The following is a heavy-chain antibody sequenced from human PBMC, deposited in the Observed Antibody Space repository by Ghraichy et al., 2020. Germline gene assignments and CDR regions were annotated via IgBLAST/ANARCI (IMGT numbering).Heavy chain of an antibody. Sequence: SETLSLTCAVYGGSFSGYYWSWIRQPPGKGLEWIGEINHSGSTNYNPSLKSRVTISVDTSKNQFSLKLSSVTAADTAVYYCARDLITMVRGGKFDPWGQGTLVTVSS. CDR1: GGSFSGYY. CDR2: INHSGST. CDR3: ARDLITMVRGGKFDP. J-gene: IGHJ5*02. V-gene: IGHV4-34*01. D-gene: IGHD3-10*01.